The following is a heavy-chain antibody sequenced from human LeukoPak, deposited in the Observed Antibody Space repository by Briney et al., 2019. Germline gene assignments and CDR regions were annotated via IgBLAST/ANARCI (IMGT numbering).Heavy chain of an antibody. CDR1: GFTFSSYW. Sequence: GGSLRLSCAASGFTFSSYWMSWVRQAPGEGLEAVANIKEDGSDKNYVDSVKGRFTISRDNVKNSLYLQMDSLRVEDTAVYYCARGGGTFLSWGQGTLVTVSS. V-gene: IGHV3-7*05. D-gene: IGHD2/OR15-2a*01. CDR3: ARGGGTFLS. CDR2: IKEDGSDK. J-gene: IGHJ4*02.